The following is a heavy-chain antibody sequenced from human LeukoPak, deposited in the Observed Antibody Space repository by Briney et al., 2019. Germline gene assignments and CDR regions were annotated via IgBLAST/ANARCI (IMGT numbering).Heavy chain of an antibody. CDR3: ARGAEAETSPLDY. CDR1: GYIFSDYY. J-gene: IGHJ4*02. V-gene: IGHV1-2*02. D-gene: IGHD6-13*01. CDR2: INPKTGAA. Sequence: ASVKVSCKASGYIFSDYYMHWVRQAPGQWLEWMGWINPKTGAADCPQKFRGRVTMTRDTSINTDYMELRRLTSDDTAVYYCARGAEAETSPLDYWGQGTLVTVSS.